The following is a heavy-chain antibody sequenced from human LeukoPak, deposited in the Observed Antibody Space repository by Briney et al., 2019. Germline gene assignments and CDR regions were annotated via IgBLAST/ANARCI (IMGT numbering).Heavy chain of an antibody. D-gene: IGHD6-13*01. CDR2: IFYSGST. V-gene: IGHV4-39*01. CDR3: ARLRPEGAAGSPDY. CDR1: GGSISSSSYY. J-gene: IGHJ4*02. Sequence: PSETLSLTCTVSGGSISSSSYYWGWIRQPPGKGLEWIGSIFYSGSTYYNPSLKSRVTIFVDTSKNQFSLKLGSVTAADTAVYYCARLRPEGAAGSPDYWGQGTLVTVSS.